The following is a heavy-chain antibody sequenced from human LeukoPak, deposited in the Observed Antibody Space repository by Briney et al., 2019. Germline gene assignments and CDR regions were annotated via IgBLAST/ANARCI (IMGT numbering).Heavy chain of an antibody. D-gene: IGHD3-22*01. Sequence: GGSLRLSCAASGFTFSSYAMSWVRQAPGKGLERVSAISGSGGSTYYADSVKGRFTISRDNSKNTLYLQMNSLRAEDTAVYHCAKRYDSSGYYFDYWGQGTLVTVSS. CDR3: AKRYDSSGYYFDY. CDR2: ISGSGGST. J-gene: IGHJ4*02. V-gene: IGHV3-23*01. CDR1: GFTFSSYA.